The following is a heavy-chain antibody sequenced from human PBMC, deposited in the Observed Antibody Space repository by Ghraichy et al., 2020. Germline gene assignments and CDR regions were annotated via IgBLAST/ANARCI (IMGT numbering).Heavy chain of an antibody. CDR3: AREYMQLGLYYYYGMDV. V-gene: IGHV6-1*01. CDR2: TYYRSKWYN. Sequence: SQTLSLTCAISGDSVSSNSAAWNWIRQSPSRGLEWLGRTYYRSKWYNDYAVSVKSRITINPDTSKNQFSLQLNSVTPEDTAVYYCAREYMQLGLYYYYGMDVWGQGTTVTVSS. J-gene: IGHJ6*02. D-gene: IGHD1-7*01. CDR1: GDSVSSNSAA.